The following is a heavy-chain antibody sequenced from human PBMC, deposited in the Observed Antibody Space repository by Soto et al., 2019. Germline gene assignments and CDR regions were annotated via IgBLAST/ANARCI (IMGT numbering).Heavy chain of an antibody. J-gene: IGHJ6*03. CDR3: AKTGGGYCSGGSCLYYYYMDV. D-gene: IGHD2-15*01. CDR1: GFTFSSYA. V-gene: IGHV3-23*01. Sequence: PGGSLGLSCSASGFTFSSYAMTWVRQAPGKGLEWVSAISGSGGSTYYADSVKGRFTISRDNSKNTLYLQMNSLRAEDTAVYYCAKTGGGYCSGGSCLYYYYMDVWGKGTTVTVSS. CDR2: ISGSGGST.